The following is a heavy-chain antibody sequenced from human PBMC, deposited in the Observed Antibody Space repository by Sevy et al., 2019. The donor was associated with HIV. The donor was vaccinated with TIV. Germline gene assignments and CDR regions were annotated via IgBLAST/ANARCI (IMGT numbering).Heavy chain of an antibody. J-gene: IGHJ4*02. CDR1: GFSFSRYW. V-gene: IGHV3-7*01. CDR2: IKQDGSKK. Sequence: GGSLRLSCEASGFSFSRYWMSWVRQTPEKGLEWVANIKQDGSKKYYVDSVKGRFIVSRDNAKKSLYLEMSSLRAEDTAVYYCARLKLHYDPYYFDLWGQGTLVTVSS. D-gene: IGHD3-16*01. CDR3: ARLKLHYDPYYFDL.